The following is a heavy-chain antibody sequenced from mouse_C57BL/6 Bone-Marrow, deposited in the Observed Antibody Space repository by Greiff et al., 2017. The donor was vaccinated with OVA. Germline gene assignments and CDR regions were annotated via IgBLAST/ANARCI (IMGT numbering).Heavy chain of an antibody. CDR1: GYTFTDYY. CDR3: ARGVVATDAMDY. V-gene: IGHV1-26*01. Sequence: VQLQQSGPELVKPGASVKISCKASGYTFTDYYMNWVKQSHGKSLEWIGDINPNNGGTSYNQKFKGKATLTVDKSSSTAYMELRSLTSEDSAVYYGARGVVATDAMDYWGQGTSVTVSS. D-gene: IGHD1-1*01. J-gene: IGHJ4*01. CDR2: INPNNGGT.